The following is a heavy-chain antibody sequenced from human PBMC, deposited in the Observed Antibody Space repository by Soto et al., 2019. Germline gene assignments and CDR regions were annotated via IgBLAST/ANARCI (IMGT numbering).Heavy chain of an antibody. CDR1: GDTFSIYA. Sequence: SVKVSCTASGDTFSIYAINCLRQAPGQGLEWVGKIIPLFGAANYAQNFQGRVTITAHKSTNTAYMELSSLRSEDTAVYYCTRELWGGDDYWGQGTRVTAPQ. CDR3: TRELWGGDDY. CDR2: IIPLFGAA. V-gene: IGHV1-69*06. D-gene: IGHD3-16*01. J-gene: IGHJ4*02.